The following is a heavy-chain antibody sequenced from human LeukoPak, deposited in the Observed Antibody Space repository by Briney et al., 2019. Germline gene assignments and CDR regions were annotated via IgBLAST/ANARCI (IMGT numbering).Heavy chain of an antibody. V-gene: IGHV4-59*08. Sequence: PSETLSLTCTVSGGSISSYYWSWIRQAPGKGLEWIGYISYSGGTNYNPSLKSRITISVDTSKNQFSLKLSSVTAAGTAVYYCARSQGDWFDPWGQGTLVTVSS. CDR2: ISYSGGT. CDR3: ARSQGDWFDP. CDR1: GGSISSYY. D-gene: IGHD3-16*01. J-gene: IGHJ5*02.